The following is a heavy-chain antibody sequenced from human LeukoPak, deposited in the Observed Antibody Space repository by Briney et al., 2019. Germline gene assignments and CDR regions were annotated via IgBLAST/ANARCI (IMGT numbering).Heavy chain of an antibody. CDR1: GFTVSSNY. Sequence: PGGSLRLSCAASGFTVSSNYMSWVRQAPGKGLEWVSVIYSGGSTYYADSVKGRFTISRDNSKNTLYLQMNSLRAEDTAVYYCARDDSGYDVSQNGYWGQGTLVTVSS. CDR3: ARDDSGYDVSQNGY. D-gene: IGHD5-12*01. V-gene: IGHV3-66*02. CDR2: IYSGGST. J-gene: IGHJ4*02.